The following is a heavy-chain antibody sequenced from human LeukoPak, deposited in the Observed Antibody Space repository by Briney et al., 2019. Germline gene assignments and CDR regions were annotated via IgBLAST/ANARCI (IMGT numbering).Heavy chain of an antibody. CDR1: GXTFDNYW. V-gene: IGHV3-74*01. J-gene: IGHJ3*02. CDR3: ARARGWLSADAFDI. Sequence: PGGSLRLSCAASGXTFDNYWMHWVRQAPEKGLVWVSLINSDESSTSYADSVKGRFTISRDNAKNTLSLQMNSLRAEDTAVYYCARARGWLSADAFDIWGQGTMVTVSS. D-gene: IGHD5-24*01. CDR2: INSDESST.